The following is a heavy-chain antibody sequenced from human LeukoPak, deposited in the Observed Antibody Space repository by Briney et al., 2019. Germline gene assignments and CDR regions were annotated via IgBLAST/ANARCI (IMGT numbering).Heavy chain of an antibody. CDR1: GGSFSGYY. V-gene: IGHV4-34*01. CDR3: AESRGSSWYRAPFDY. Sequence: SETLSLTCAVYGGSFSGYYWSWIRQPPGKGLEWIGEINHSGSTNYNPSLKSRVTISVDTSKNQFSLKLSSVTAADTAVYYCAESRGSSWYRAPFDYWGQGTLVTVSS. D-gene: IGHD6-13*01. J-gene: IGHJ4*02. CDR2: INHSGST.